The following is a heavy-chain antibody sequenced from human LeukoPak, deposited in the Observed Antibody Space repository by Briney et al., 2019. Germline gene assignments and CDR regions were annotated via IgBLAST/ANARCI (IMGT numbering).Heavy chain of an antibody. V-gene: IGHV3-49*04. D-gene: IGHD5-24*01. CDR2: VRTEAYSGTI. Sequence: GGSLRLSCHTSGFIFGDYAMNWVRQAPGRGLDWLGFVRTEAYSGTIEYGASAEGRFTISRDDSRGIVYLQMNNLRVEDTAVYYCAKSGPTLKNGYNSDYWGQGTLVTVSS. CDR3: AKSGPTLKNGYNSDY. J-gene: IGHJ4*02. CDR1: GFIFGDYA.